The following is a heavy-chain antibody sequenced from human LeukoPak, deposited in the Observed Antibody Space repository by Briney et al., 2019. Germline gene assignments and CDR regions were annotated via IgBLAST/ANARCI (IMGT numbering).Heavy chain of an antibody. D-gene: IGHD3-10*01. CDR3: AKDLLGTGFGELLPLDLDY. V-gene: IGHV3-30*18. CDR2: ISYDGSNK. CDR1: GFTFSSYG. Sequence: GGSLRLSCAASGFTFSSYGMHWVRQAPGKGLEWVAVISYDGSNKYYADSVKGRFTISRDNSKNTLYLQMNSLRAEDTAVYYCAKDLLGTGFGELLPLDLDYRGQGTLVTVSS. J-gene: IGHJ4*02.